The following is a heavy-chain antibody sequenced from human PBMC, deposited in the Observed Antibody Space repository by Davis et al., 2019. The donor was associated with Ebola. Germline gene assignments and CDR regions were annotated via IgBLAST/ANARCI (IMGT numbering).Heavy chain of an antibody. CDR3: ARVRYCSSTSCYASLYYYYYGMDV. D-gene: IGHD2-2*01. V-gene: IGHV1-69*11. Sequence: AASVKVSCKAVGGTLTSYAMTWVRQAPGQGLEWMGRIIPILGTANYAQKFQGRVTITADESTSTAYMELSSLRSEDTAVYYCARVRYCSSTSCYASLYYYYYGMDVWGKGTTVTVSS. CDR1: GGTLTSYA. J-gene: IGHJ6*04. CDR2: IIPILGTA.